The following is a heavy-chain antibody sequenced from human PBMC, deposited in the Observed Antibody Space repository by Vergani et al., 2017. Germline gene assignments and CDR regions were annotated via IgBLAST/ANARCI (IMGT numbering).Heavy chain of an antibody. CDR1: GGSISSSNW. J-gene: IGHJ6*02. CDR2: IYHSGRT. Sequence: QVQLQESGPGLVKPSGTLSLTCAVSGGSISSSNWWSWVRQPPGKGLEWIGEIYHSGRTNYNPSLKSRVTISVDKSKNRFSLKLSAVTAADTAVYFCARAGLGYYYGSGSYPYYYGMDVWGQGTTVTVSS. V-gene: IGHV4-4*02. D-gene: IGHD3-10*01. CDR3: ARAGLGYYYGSGSYPYYYGMDV.